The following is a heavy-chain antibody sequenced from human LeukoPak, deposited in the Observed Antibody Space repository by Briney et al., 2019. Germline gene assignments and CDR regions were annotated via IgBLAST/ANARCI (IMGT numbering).Heavy chain of an antibody. CDR1: GFTFSSYW. CDR2: INSDGSST. J-gene: IGHJ4*02. D-gene: IGHD3-3*01. CDR3: ARDRGNRFLEWVFDY. V-gene: IGHV3-74*01. Sequence: GGSLRLSCAASGFTFSSYWMHWVRHAPGKGLVWVSHINSDGSSTSYADSVKGRFTISRDNAKNTLYLQMNSLRAEDTAVYYCARDRGNRFLEWVFDYWGQGTLVTVSS.